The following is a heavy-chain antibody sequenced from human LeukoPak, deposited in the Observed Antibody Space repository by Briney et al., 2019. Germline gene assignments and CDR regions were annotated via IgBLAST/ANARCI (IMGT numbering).Heavy chain of an antibody. J-gene: IGHJ6*03. V-gene: IGHV3-23*01. D-gene: IGHD3-9*01. Sequence: GGTLRLSCAASGFTFSSYGMSWVRQAPGKGLEWVSAISGSGGSTYYADSVKGRFIISRDDAKKSMYLQMNSLRVEDTAVYFCARYSEVYYYVDVWGTGTTVTVSS. CDR2: ISGSGGST. CDR3: ARYSEVYYYVDV. CDR1: GFTFSSYG.